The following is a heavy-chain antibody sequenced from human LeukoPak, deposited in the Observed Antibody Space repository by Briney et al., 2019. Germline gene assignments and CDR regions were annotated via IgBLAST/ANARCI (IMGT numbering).Heavy chain of an antibody. CDR1: GGSLSGNY. CDR3: ARARSSSWYNYYYYGMDV. D-gene: IGHD6-13*01. Sequence: SETLSLTCAVYGGSLSGNYWSWIRQPPGKGLEWIGEINHSGSTNYNPSLKSRVTISVGTSKNQFSLKLSSVTAADTAVYYCARARSSSWYNYYYYGMDVWGQGTTVTVSS. V-gene: IGHV4-34*01. J-gene: IGHJ6*02. CDR2: INHSGST.